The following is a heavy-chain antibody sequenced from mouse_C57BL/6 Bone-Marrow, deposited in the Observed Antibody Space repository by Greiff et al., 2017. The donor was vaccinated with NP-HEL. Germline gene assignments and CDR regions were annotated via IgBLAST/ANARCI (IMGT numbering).Heavy chain of an antibody. Sequence: LVESGAELVRPGASVTLSCKASGYTFTDYEMHWVKQTPVHGLEWIGAIDPETGGTAYNQKFKGKAILTADKSSSTAYMELRSLTSEDSAVYYCTRCHITTVVAYYFDYWGQGTTLTVSS. CDR2: IDPETGGT. D-gene: IGHD1-1*01. CDR3: TRCHITTVVAYYFDY. CDR1: GYTFTDYE. J-gene: IGHJ2*01. V-gene: IGHV1-15*01.